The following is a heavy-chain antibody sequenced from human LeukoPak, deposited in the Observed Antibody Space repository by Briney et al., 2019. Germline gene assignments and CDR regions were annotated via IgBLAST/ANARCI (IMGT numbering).Heavy chain of an antibody. CDR1: GGSISSGGYY. V-gene: IGHV4-31*03. J-gene: IGHJ5*02. Sequence: SETLSLTCTVSGGSISSGGYYWSWIRQHPGKGLEWIGYIYYSGSTYYNPSLKSRVTISVDTSKNQFSLKLSSVTAADTAVYYCARGDAKRIAAAGQKLLRRFDPWGQGTLVTVSS. D-gene: IGHD6-13*01. CDR2: IYYSGST. CDR3: ARGDAKRIAAAGQKLLRRFDP.